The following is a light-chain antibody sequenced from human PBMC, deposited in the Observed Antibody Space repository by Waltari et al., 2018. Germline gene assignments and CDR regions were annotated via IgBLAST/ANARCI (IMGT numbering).Light chain of an antibody. CDR2: AAS. CDR3: QQSHNTPWT. V-gene: IGKV1-39*01. CDR1: QNIGIY. Sequence: DIQMTQSPSSLSASVGDRVTMTCRASQNIGIYLNWYQQKPGKAPKLLIYAASSLQSGVPSSFSGSGSGTDFTLTISSLQPEDFATYYGQQSHNTPWTFGQGTKVEIK. J-gene: IGKJ1*01.